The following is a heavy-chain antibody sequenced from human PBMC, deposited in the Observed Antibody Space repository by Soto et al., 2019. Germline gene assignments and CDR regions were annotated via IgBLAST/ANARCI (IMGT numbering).Heavy chain of an antibody. CDR2: VKSKTDGGTT. J-gene: IGHJ4*01. CDR1: GFTFSNAW. CDR3: TTDSYITSIIVRFDY. D-gene: IGHD3-22*01. V-gene: IGHV3-15*07. Sequence: PGGSLRLSCAASGFTFSNAWINWVRQTPGKGLEWVGRVKSKTDGGTTDFAAPVKGRFAISGDDSKNMVYLEMNSLKTEDTAIYYCTTDSYITSIIVRFDYWGHGTLVTVSS.